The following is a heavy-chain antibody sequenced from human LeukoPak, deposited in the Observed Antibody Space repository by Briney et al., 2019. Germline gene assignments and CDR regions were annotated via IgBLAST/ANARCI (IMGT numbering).Heavy chain of an antibody. CDR3: ARRGLQTYYGMDV. Sequence: SGKLSCTASGATFTSYTISSVRQSPGHGLEWMGRIIPFLGIANYAQKFQGRVTITADKSTSTAYMELSSLRSEDTAVYYCARRGLQTYYGMDVWGQGTTVTVSS. D-gene: IGHD5-24*01. CDR2: IIPFLGIA. J-gene: IGHJ6*02. CDR1: GATFTSYT. V-gene: IGHV1-69*02.